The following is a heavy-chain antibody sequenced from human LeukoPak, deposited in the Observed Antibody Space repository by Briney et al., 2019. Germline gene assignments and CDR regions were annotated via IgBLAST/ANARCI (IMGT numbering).Heavy chain of an antibody. V-gene: IGHV4-4*02. CDR2: IYHSGST. D-gene: IGHD3-3*01. Sequence: SETLSLTCAVSGGSISSSHWWSWVRQPPGKGLEWIGEIYHSGSTNYNPSLKSRITISVDMSKNQFSLKLSSVTAADTAVYYCARERSGSEIFARSFDIWGQGTMVTVSS. CDR1: GGSISSSHW. J-gene: IGHJ3*02. CDR3: ARERSGSEIFARSFDI.